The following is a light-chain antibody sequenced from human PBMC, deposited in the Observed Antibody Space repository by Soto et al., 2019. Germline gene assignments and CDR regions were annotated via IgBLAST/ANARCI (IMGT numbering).Light chain of an antibody. J-gene: IGKJ5*01. Sequence: ETVLTQSPGTLSLSPGERATLSCRASQSVSSHLAWYQQKPGQAPRLLIYDASNRATGIPARFSGSGSGTDFTLTISSLEPEDFAVYYCQQRSNWPPITFGQGRRLEIK. CDR2: DAS. CDR3: QQRSNWPPIT. V-gene: IGKV3-11*01. CDR1: QSVSSH.